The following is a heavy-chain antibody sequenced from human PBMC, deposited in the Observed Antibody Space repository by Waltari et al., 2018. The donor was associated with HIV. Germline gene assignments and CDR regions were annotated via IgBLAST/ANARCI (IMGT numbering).Heavy chain of an antibody. CDR1: GFAFSNYG. V-gene: IGHV3-30*18. J-gene: IGHJ4*02. D-gene: IGHD4-17*01. CDR2: ISFDGKKK. Sequence: QVQLVESGGGVVQPGWSLRLSCEASGFAFSNYGIHWLRQAPGKGLGWVVIISFDGKKKFYADSVKGRFTVSRDNSKNTLYLHMESLRGEDTAVYYCAKGGYDYGDYSYFDYWGQGTLVTVSA. CDR3: AKGGYDYGDYSYFDY.